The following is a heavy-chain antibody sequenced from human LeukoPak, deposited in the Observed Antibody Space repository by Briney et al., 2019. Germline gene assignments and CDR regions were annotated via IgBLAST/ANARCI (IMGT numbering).Heavy chain of an antibody. CDR1: GFTVSSNY. V-gene: IGHV3-53*04. Sequence: GGSLRLSCAASGFTVSSNYMSWVRQAPGKGLEWVSVIYSGGSTYYADSVKGRFTISRHNSNNTLYLQMNSLRAEDTAVYYCARYDSGTSLLDYWGQGTLVTVSS. CDR2: IYSGGST. D-gene: IGHD3-10*01. J-gene: IGHJ4*02. CDR3: ARYDSGTSLLDY.